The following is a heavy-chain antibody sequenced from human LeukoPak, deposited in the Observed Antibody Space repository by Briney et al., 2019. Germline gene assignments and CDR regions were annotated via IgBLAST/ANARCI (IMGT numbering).Heavy chain of an antibody. Sequence: TGRSLRLSCAASGFTFSSYGMHWVRQAPGKGLEWVSYISSSGSTIYYADSVKGRFTISRDNAKNSLYLQMNSLRAEDTAVYYCARDSGYEDYWGQGTLVTVSS. V-gene: IGHV3-48*04. D-gene: IGHD5-12*01. CDR1: GFTFSSYG. CDR3: ARDSGYEDY. J-gene: IGHJ4*02. CDR2: ISSSGSTI.